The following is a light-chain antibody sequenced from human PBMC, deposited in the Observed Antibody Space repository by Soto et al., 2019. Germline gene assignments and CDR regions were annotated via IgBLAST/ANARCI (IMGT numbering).Light chain of an antibody. J-gene: IGKJ4*01. CDR2: GAS. V-gene: IGKV3-15*01. Sequence: EIVMTQSPATLSVSVGERATLSCRASQTVSSKLAWYQKKPGQVPRLLIYGASTRDTGIPARFSGSGSGTEFTLTISSLQSEDFAVYSCQQYNDWPPQLTFGGGAKVEIK. CDR3: QQYNDWPPQLT. CDR1: QTVSSK.